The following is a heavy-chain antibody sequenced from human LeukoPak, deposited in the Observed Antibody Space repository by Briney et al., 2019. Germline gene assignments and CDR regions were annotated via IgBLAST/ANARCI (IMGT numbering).Heavy chain of an antibody. J-gene: IGHJ3*02. CDR3: AREVMVRGVIGAFDI. D-gene: IGHD3-10*01. CDR2: ISSSGSSI. V-gene: IGHV3-11*01. CDR1: GFTFSDYY. Sequence: GGSLRLSCAASGFTFSDYYMSWIRQAPGKGLEWVSYISSSGSSIYYADSVKGRFTISRDNAKNSLHLQMNSLRAEDTAVYYCAREVMVRGVIGAFDIWGQGTMVTVSS.